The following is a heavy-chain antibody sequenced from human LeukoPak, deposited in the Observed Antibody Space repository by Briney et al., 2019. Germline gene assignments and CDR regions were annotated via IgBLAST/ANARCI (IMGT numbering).Heavy chain of an antibody. J-gene: IGHJ5*02. CDR1: GYTFTAYY. Sequence: GASVKVSCKASGYTFTAYYMHWVRQAPGQGLEWMGWINPNSGGTVYAQNFQGRVTMTRDTSISTAHMELNRLRADDTAVYYCARGRGDSRGRGRDWFDPWGQGTLVTVSS. V-gene: IGHV1-2*02. CDR2: INPNSGGT. CDR3: ARGRGDSRGRGRDWFDP. D-gene: IGHD3-16*01.